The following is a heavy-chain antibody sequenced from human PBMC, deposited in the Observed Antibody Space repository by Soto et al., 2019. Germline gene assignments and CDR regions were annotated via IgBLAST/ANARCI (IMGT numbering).Heavy chain of an antibody. J-gene: IGHJ6*02. CDR2: VSPIGTP. CDR3: ARDRGSYGMDV. Sequence: QVQLQESGPGLVKPSQTLSLTCTVSGDSVSGGYYWSWVRQRPRKGLEWIGYVSPIGTPYYSPSLNSRVSISIDTSKNQLSLEVRSVTAADTAVYYCARDRGSYGMDVWGQGTTVIVSS. V-gene: IGHV4-31*03. CDR1: GDSVSGGYY.